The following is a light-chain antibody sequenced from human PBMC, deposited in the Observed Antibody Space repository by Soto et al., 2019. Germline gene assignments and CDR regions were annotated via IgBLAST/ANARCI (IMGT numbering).Light chain of an antibody. CDR3: SSYTSSNNVV. CDR2: DVS. CDR1: SSDVGGYDY. J-gene: IGLJ2*01. Sequence: QSALTQPASVSGSPGQSITISCTGTSSDVGGYDYVSWYQQHPGKVPKLMIYDVSNQPSGVSNRFSGSKSGNTASLTISGLQAEDEADYYCSSYTSSNNVVFGGGTKVTVL. V-gene: IGLV2-14*03.